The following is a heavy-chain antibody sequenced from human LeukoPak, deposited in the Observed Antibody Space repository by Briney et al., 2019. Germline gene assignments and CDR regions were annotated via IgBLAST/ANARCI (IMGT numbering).Heavy chain of an antibody. Sequence: PGGSLRLSCAASGFTFSYNGMHWVRQTPGKGLEWVAFTRYDESKTFYGDSVRGRFTISRDNSKNTLYLQMNSLTTDDSAVYYCAKASYSGSPAFDFWGQGTLVTVSS. CDR2: TRYDESKT. D-gene: IGHD1-26*01. CDR3: AKASYSGSPAFDF. CDR1: GFTFSYNG. J-gene: IGHJ4*02. V-gene: IGHV3-30*02.